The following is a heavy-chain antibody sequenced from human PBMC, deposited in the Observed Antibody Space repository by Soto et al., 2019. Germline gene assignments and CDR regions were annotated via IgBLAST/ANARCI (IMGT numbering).Heavy chain of an antibody. CDR2: MYPGDSDT. CDR1: GYSFTNYW. J-gene: IGHJ3*02. CDR3: AIGGDWYFFDM. D-gene: IGHD2-21*02. V-gene: IGHV5-51*01. Sequence: GESLKISCKGSGYSFTNYWIGWVRQMPGKGLEWMGSMYPGDSDTRYSPSFQGQVTISADKPISTAYLQWSSLRASDTAMYYCAIGGDWYFFDMWAQGTMVTVSS.